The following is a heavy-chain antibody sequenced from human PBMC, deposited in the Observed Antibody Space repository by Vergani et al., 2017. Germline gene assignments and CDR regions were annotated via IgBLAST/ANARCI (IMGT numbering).Heavy chain of an antibody. J-gene: IGHJ6*02. CDR1: GYSFTSYW. CDR3: VRGPDIVATIGTFYYYYGMDV. CDR2: IYPGDSDT. V-gene: IGHV5-51*01. Sequence: EVQLVQSGAEVKKPGESLKISCQGSGYSFTSYWIGWVRQMPGKGLEWMGIIYPGDSDTRYSPSFQGQVTISADKSISTAYLQWSSLKASDTAMYYCVRGPDIVATIGTFYYYYGMDVWGQGTTVTVSS. D-gene: IGHD5-12*01.